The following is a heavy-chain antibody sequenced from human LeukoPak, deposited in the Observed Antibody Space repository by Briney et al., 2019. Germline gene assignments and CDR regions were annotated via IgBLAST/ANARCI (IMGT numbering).Heavy chain of an antibody. CDR1: GFTFSSYA. CDR2: ISYDGNNK. CDR3: ARSAFYGGTGYYYDY. J-gene: IGHJ4*02. V-gene: IGHV3-30-3*01. Sequence: GGSLRLSCAASGFTFSSYAMHWVRQAPGKGLEWVAVISYDGNNKDNADSVKGRFTVSRDNAQNTLYLQMSSLRAEDTAVYYCARSAFYGGTGYYYDYWGQGALVTVSS. D-gene: IGHD3-22*01.